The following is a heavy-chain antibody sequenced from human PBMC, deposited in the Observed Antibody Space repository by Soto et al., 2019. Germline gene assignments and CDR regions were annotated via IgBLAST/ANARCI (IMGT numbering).Heavy chain of an antibody. J-gene: IGHJ6*02. CDR3: AKDLGLMVYAIVDYYYGMDV. Sequence: GGSLILSCAASGFNFSSYVMHWVRQATGRGLEWVAVISYDGSNKYYADSVKGRFTISRDNSKNTLYLQMNSLRAEDTAVYYCAKDLGLMVYAIVDYYYGMDVWGQGTTVTVSS. V-gene: IGHV3-30*18. CDR1: GFNFSSYV. D-gene: IGHD2-8*01. CDR2: ISYDGSNK.